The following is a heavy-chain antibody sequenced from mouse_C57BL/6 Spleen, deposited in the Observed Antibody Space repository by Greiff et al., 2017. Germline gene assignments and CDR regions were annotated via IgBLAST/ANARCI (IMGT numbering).Heavy chain of an antibody. CDR1: GFTFSSYA. D-gene: IGHD2-5*01. J-gene: IGHJ4*01. CDR2: ISSGGDYI. CDR3: TRDGDYSNYGYAMDY. Sequence: EVQVVESGEGLVKPGGSLKLSCAASGFTFSSYAMSWVRQTPEKRLEWVAYISSGGDYIYYADTVEGRFTISRDNARNTLYLQMSSLKSEDTAMYYCTRDGDYSNYGYAMDYWGQGTSVTVSS. V-gene: IGHV5-9-1*02.